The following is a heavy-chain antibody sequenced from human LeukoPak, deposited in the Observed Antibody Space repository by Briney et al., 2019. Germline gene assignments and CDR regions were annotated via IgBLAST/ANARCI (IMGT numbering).Heavy chain of an antibody. V-gene: IGHV4-34*01. J-gene: IGHJ3*02. CDR1: GGSFSGYY. CDR3: ARGYSGVRGAFDI. CDR2: INHSGST. D-gene: IGHD1-26*01. Sequence: SETLSLTCAVYGGSFSGYYWSWIRQPPGKGLEWIGEINHSGSTNYNPSLKSRVTISVDTSKNQFSLKLSSVTAADTAVYYCARGYSGVRGAFDIWGQGTMVTVSS.